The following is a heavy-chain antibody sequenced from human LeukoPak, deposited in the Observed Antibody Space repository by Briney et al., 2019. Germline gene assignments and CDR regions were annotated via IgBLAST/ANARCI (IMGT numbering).Heavy chain of an antibody. CDR1: GYTLTELS. V-gene: IGHV1-24*01. CDR2: FDPEDGET. Sequence: GASVKVSCKVSGYTLTELSMHWVRQAPGKGLEWMGGFDPEDGETIYAQKFQGRVTITADESTSTAYMELSSLRSEDTAVYYCARTTYTAMVMLFWFDPWGQGTLVTVSS. CDR3: ARTTYTAMVMLFWFDP. J-gene: IGHJ5*02. D-gene: IGHD5-18*01.